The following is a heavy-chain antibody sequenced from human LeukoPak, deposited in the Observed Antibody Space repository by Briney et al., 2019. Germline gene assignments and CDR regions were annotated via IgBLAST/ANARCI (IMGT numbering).Heavy chain of an antibody. V-gene: IGHV4-39*07. CDR1: GGSISNGGFY. CDR2: IYHSGST. Sequence: PSETLSLTCTVSGGSISNGGFYWSWIRQPPGKGLEWIGSIYHSGSTYYNPSLKSRVTISVDTSKNQFSLNLSSVTAADTAVYYCARGGIVAAGTSRFDTWGQGTLVTVSS. J-gene: IGHJ5*02. D-gene: IGHD6-13*01. CDR3: ARGGIVAAGTSRFDT.